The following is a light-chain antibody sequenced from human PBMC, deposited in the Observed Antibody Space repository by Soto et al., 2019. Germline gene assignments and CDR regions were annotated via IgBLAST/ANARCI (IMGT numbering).Light chain of an antibody. CDR1: QSVDNSY. Sequence: EIVLTQSPGTLSLSPGERVTLSCRASQSVDNSYIAWYQHRPGQAPRLLIYGASNRATGIPDRFSGSGSGTDFTLTISRLEPEDFAVYYCQQYGSSGTFGQGTKVDIK. J-gene: IGKJ1*01. CDR3: QQYGSSGT. CDR2: GAS. V-gene: IGKV3-20*01.